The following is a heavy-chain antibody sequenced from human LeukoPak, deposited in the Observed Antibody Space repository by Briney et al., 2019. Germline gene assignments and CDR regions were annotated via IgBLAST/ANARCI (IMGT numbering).Heavy chain of an antibody. D-gene: IGHD3-3*01. CDR2: ITHSGST. Sequence: SETLSLTCAVYGGSFSGYYWSWLRQPPGEGLEWIGEITHSGSTNYNPSLKSRVTISVDTSKNQFSLKLSSVTAADTAVYYCASSYDFWSGYYYYYMDVWGKGTTVTVSS. V-gene: IGHV4-34*01. CDR3: ASSYDFWSGYYYYYMDV. J-gene: IGHJ6*03. CDR1: GGSFSGYY.